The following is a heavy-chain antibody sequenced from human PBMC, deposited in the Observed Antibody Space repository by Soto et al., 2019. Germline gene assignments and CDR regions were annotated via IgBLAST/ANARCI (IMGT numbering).Heavy chain of an antibody. CDR3: ARGYYDYVWGSYRPY. CDR1: GFTFSSYS. CDR2: ISSSSSTI. D-gene: IGHD3-16*02. J-gene: IGHJ4*02. V-gene: IGHV3-48*02. Sequence: EVQLVESGGGLVQPGGSLRLSCAASGFTFSSYSMNWVRQASGKGLEWVSYISSSSSTIYYADSVKGRFTISRDNAKNSLYLQMNSLRDEDTAVYYCARGYYDYVWGSYRPYWGQGTLVTVSS.